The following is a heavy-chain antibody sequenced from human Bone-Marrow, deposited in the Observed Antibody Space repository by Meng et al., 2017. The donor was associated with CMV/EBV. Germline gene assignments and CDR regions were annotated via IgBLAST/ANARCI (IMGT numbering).Heavy chain of an antibody. CDR2: INPSGGSP. CDR1: GYTFTRYF. Sequence: ASVKVSCKASGYTFTRYFLHWVRQAHGQGLEWMGIINPSGGSPTYAQEFRDRVTMTRDTSTSTIYMELGNLRSEDTAVYYCARDLGGSGNDHWGQGTLVTVSS. J-gene: IGHJ5*02. CDR3: ARDLGGSGNDH. D-gene: IGHD3-3*01. V-gene: IGHV1-46*01.